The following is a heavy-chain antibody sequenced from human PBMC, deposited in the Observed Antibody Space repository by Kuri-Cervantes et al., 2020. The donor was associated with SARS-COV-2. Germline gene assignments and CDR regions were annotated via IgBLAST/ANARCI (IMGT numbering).Heavy chain of an antibody. V-gene: IGHV3-30*18. J-gene: IGHJ6*02. Sequence: GGSLRLSCAASGFTFSSYGMHWVRQAPGKGLEWVAVISYDGSDKFYADSVKGRFTISRDNSKNTLYLQMNSLRAEDTAVYYCAKVECGGDCYYYYYYYGMDVWGQGTTVTVSS. CDR3: AKVECGGDCYYYYYYYGMDV. D-gene: IGHD2-21*01. CDR2: ISYDGSDK. CDR1: GFTFSSYG.